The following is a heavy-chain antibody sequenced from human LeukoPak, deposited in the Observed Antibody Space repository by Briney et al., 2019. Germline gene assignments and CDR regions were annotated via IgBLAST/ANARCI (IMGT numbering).Heavy chain of an antibody. J-gene: IGHJ4*02. CDR3: AGPSYCSGGTCHSGEQDY. V-gene: IGHV5-51*01. CDR2: IYPGDSDT. CDR1: GYSFTTYW. Sequence: GESLKISCKGSGYSFTTYWIGWVRQMPGKGLEWMGIIYPGDSDTRYSPSFQGQVTISADKSISTAYLQWSRLKASDTAMYYCAGPSYCSGGTCHSGEQDYWGQGTLVTVSS. D-gene: IGHD2-15*01.